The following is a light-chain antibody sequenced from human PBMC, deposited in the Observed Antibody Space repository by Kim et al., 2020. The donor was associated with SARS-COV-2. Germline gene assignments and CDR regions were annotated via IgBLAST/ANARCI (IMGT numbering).Light chain of an antibody. CDR1: QSITTH. CDR2: AAS. J-gene: IGKJ2*01. V-gene: IGKV1-39*01. Sequence: SAAVGDRVIITGRAGQSITTHVNWFQQKPGNAPKRLISAASTLQSDFPSRFSGTGSGTNFTLTISTRQPADFATYYCQQSHSTPYTCGQGTKLEI. CDR3: QQSHSTPYT.